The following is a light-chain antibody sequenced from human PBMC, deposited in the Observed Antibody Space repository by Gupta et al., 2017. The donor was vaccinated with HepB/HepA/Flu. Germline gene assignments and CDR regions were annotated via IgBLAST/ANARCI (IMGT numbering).Light chain of an antibody. J-gene: IGLJ3*02. CDR3: QSFDSTNWV. CDR1: SPNIGAGFD. CDR2: GTN. Sequence: QSGLTHPPSVSGAPGPRVPLSSPGSSPNIGAGFDVHWYQQLPGTAPKLLIYGTNNRPSGVPDRCSGSKSGTSASLAITGLQAEDEADYYCQSFDSTNWVFGGGTKLTVL. V-gene: IGLV1-40*01.